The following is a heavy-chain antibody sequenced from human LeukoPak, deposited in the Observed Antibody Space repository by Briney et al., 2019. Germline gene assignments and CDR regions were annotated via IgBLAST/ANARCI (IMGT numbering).Heavy chain of an antibody. Sequence: ASVKVSRKASVYTFTSYVIHWVRPPTGQGLEWVGWMNPNSGNTGYAQKFQGRGTMTRNTSISTPYMEPSSLRSEDTAVYYCARENYGDYGFDYWGQGTLVTVSS. J-gene: IGHJ4*02. D-gene: IGHD4-17*01. CDR1: VYTFTSYV. CDR3: ARENYGDYGFDY. CDR2: MNPNSGNT. V-gene: IGHV1-8*01.